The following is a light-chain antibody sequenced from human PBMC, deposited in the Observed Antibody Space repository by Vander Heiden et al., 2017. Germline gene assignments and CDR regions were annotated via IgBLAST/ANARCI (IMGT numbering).Light chain of an antibody. CDR2: KAS. CDR1: QSISSW. J-gene: IGKJ2*01. Sequence: DIQMTQSPSTLSASVGDRVTITYRASQSISSWLAWYQQKPGKAPKLLIYKASSLESGVPSRFSGSGSGTEFTLTISSLQPDDFATYYCLQDNSYSRVFGPGAKPGIK. V-gene: IGKV1-5*03. CDR3: LQDNSYSRV.